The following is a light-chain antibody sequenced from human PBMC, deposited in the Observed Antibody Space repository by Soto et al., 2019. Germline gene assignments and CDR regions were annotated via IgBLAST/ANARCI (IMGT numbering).Light chain of an antibody. J-gene: IGKJ3*01. Sequence: EIVLTQSPGTLSLSPGERATLSCRASQSVSSSYLAWYQQKPGQAPSLLIYGASNRATGIPDRFSGSGSGNDFTLTITRLEPADFAVYYCLQYDSSPPVFTFGPGTKVDIK. V-gene: IGKV3-20*01. CDR3: LQYDSSPPVFT. CDR2: GAS. CDR1: QSVSSSY.